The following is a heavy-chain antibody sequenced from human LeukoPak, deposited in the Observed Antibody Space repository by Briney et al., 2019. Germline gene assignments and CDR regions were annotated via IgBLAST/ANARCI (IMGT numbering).Heavy chain of an antibody. CDR1: GFTLSSYW. J-gene: IGHJ5*02. CDR2: IKQDGSEK. D-gene: IGHD3-3*01. CDR3: ARDNDDFWSGYYPTWFDP. Sequence: GGSLRLSCAASGFTLSSYWMSWVRQAPGKGLEWVANIKQDGSEKYYVDSVKGRFTISRDNAKNSLYLQMNSLRAEDTAVYYCARDNDDFWSGYYPTWFDPWGQGTLVTVSS. V-gene: IGHV3-7*01.